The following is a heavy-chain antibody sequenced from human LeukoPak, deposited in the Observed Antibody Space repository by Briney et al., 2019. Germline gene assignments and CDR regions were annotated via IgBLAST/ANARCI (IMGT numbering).Heavy chain of an antibody. CDR1: EFTLSTGFTYNKYW. V-gene: IGHV3-7*04. D-gene: IGHD2-15*01. CDR2: IKQDGSDK. J-gene: IGHJ4*02. CDR3: AGGYRLLPY. Sequence: PGGSLRLSCAASEFTLSTGFTYNKYWMSWVRQAPGQGLQWVANIKQDGSDKYYVDSVKGRFIISRDNAKNSLYLQMNSLRVEDTAVYYRAGGYRLLPYWGRGTLVTVSS.